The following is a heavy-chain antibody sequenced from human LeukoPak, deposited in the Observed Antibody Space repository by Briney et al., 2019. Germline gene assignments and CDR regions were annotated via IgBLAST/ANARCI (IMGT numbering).Heavy chain of an antibody. CDR3: ATSISFSEWLTDY. Sequence: PGGSLRLSCAASGFTFDDYAMHWVRQAPGKGLEWVSGISWNSGSIGYADSVKGRFTISRDNAKNSLYLQMNSLRAEDTALYYCATSISFSEWLTDYWGQGTLVTVSS. CDR1: GFTFDDYA. J-gene: IGHJ4*02. D-gene: IGHD6-19*01. V-gene: IGHV3-9*01. CDR2: ISWNSGSI.